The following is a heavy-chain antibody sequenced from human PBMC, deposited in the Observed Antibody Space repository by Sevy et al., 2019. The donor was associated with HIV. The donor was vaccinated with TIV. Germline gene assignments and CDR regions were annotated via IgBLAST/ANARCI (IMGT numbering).Heavy chain of an antibody. J-gene: IGHJ3*02. CDR2: VYYTGGT. V-gene: IGHV4-59*08. CDR1: GGSINSDH. CDR3: ARRNDFDI. Sequence: SETLSLTCTVSGGSINSDHWNWIRQPPGKGLEWIGYVYYTGGTNYNPSLKNRVTISVDRTKNQFSIKLTSVTAADTAVYYCARRNDFDIRGQRTMVTVSS.